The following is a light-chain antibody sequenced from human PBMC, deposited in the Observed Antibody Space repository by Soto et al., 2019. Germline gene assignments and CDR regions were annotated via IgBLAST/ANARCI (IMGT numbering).Light chain of an antibody. V-gene: IGLV1-40*01. CDR2: INK. J-gene: IGLJ1*01. CDR3: QTYGISLSGSEV. CDR1: SSNIGAGSD. Sequence: QSVLTQPLSVSGAPGQTVTISCTGTSSNIGAGSDVHWYQQLPGAAPKLLIYINKNRPSGVPDRFSGSKSGSSASLAITGLQAEDEADYYCQTYGISLSGSEVFGTGTKVTVL.